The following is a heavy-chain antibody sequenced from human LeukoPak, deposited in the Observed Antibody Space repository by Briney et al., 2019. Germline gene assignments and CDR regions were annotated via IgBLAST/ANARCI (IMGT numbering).Heavy chain of an antibody. CDR2: ISSSSSYV. CDR1: GFTFSSYS. V-gene: IGHV3-21*01. Sequence: GASLRLSCAASGFTFSSYSLNWVRQAPGKGLEWVSSISSSSSYVDYADSVKGRFTISRDNSKNTLYLQMNSLRAEDTAVYYCARGGRNRYYYGSGSPMGDAFDSWGQGTMVTVSS. J-gene: IGHJ3*02. CDR3: ARGGRNRYYYGSGSPMGDAFDS. D-gene: IGHD3-10*01.